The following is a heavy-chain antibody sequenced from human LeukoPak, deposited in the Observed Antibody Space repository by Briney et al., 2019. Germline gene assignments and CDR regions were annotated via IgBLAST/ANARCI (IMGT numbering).Heavy chain of an antibody. D-gene: IGHD5-24*01. V-gene: IGHV3-74*01. CDR3: ARDGDAYNFDY. CDR2: IKGDGSDT. J-gene: IGHJ4*02. CDR1: GFSFSRYY. Sequence: PGGSLRLSCVASGFSFSRYYMHWVRQAPGKGLVWVSRIKGDGSDTIYADSVKGRFTISRDNAKNTVYLQMNSLRREDTAVYYCARDGDAYNFDYWGQGTLVTVSS.